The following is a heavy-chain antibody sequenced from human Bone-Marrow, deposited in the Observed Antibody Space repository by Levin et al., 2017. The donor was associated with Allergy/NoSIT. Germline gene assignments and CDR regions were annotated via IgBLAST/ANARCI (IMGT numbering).Heavy chain of an antibody. V-gene: IGHV3-7*01. CDR3: VRDGGWLGGEY. CDR2: IKEDGSDK. Sequence: GGSLRLSCGASGFIFSAFWMTWVRQAPGKGLEWVAHIKEDGSDKYYVDSVKGRFTISRDNAKNSLSLQMNSLRVEDTAVYYCVRDGGWLGGEYWGQGTLVTVSS. D-gene: IGHD6-19*01. J-gene: IGHJ4*02. CDR1: GFIFSAFW.